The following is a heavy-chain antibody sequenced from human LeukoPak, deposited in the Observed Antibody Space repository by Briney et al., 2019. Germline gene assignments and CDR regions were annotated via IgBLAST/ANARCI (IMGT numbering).Heavy chain of an antibody. CDR2: IRYDGSNK. D-gene: IGHD3-22*01. V-gene: IGHV3-30*02. Sequence: TGGSLRLSCAASGFTFSSYGMHWVRQAPGKGLEWVAFIRYDGSNKYYADSVKGRFTISRDNSKNTLYLQMNSLRAEDTAVYYCARVWYYYDSSGLAFDIWGQGTMVTVSS. J-gene: IGHJ3*02. CDR3: ARVWYYYDSSGLAFDI. CDR1: GFTFSSYG.